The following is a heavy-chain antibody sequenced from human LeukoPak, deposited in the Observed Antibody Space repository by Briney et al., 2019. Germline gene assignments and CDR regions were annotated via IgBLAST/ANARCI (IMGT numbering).Heavy chain of an antibody. Sequence: GRSLRLSCAASGFTFSSYGMHWVRQAPGKGLEWVAVISYDGSNKYYADSVKGRFTISRDNSKNTLYLQMSSLRAEDTAVYYCAKDQGDDYGDYARYYYYGMDVWGQGTTVTVSS. V-gene: IGHV3-30*18. CDR2: ISYDGSNK. J-gene: IGHJ6*02. CDR3: AKDQGDDYGDYARYYYYGMDV. CDR1: GFTFSSYG. D-gene: IGHD4-17*01.